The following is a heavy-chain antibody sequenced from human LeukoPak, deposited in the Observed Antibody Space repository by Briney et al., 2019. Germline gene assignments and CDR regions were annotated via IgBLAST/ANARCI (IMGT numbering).Heavy chain of an antibody. CDR2: FDPEDGET. J-gene: IGHJ1*01. V-gene: IGHV1-24*01. D-gene: IGHD1-26*01. CDR3: ATVRQWELPNFQH. Sequence: ASVKVSCKVSGYTLTELSMHWVRQAPGKGLAWMGGFDPEDGETIYAQKFQGRVTMTEDTSTETAYMELSSLRSEDTAGYYCATVRQWELPNFQHWGQGTLVTVSS. CDR1: GYTLTELS.